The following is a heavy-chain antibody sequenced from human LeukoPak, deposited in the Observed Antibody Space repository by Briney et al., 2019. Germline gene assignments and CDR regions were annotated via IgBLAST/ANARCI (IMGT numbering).Heavy chain of an antibody. CDR3: ARDHSVVPAAGIGGFDP. V-gene: IGHV4-59*01. Sequence: SETLSLTCTVSGGSISSYYWSWIRQPPGKGLEWIGYIYYSGSTNYNPSLKSRVTISVDTSKNQFSLKLSSVTAADTAVYYCARDHSVVPAAGIGGFDPWGQGTLVTVSS. CDR1: GGSISSYY. D-gene: IGHD2-2*01. J-gene: IGHJ5*02. CDR2: IYYSGST.